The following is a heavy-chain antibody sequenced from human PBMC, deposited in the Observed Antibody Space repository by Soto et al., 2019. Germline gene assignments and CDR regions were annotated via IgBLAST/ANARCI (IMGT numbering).Heavy chain of an antibody. CDR2: ISGSGGST. V-gene: IGHV3-23*01. CDR3: AKSIAAAGYYYYYGMDV. Sequence: PGGSLRLSCAASGFTFSSYAMSWVRQAPGKGLEWVSAISGSGGSTYYADSVKGRFTISRDNSKTTLYLQVNSLRAEDTAVYYCAKSIAAAGYYYYYGMDVWGQGTTVTVSS. D-gene: IGHD6-13*01. CDR1: GFTFSSYA. J-gene: IGHJ6*02.